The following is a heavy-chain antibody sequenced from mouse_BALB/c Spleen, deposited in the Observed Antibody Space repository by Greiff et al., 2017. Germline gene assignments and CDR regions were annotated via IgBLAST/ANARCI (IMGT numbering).Heavy chain of an antibody. CDR1: GFSLTSYG. CDR3: ARTGVYAMVY. Sequence: QVQLQQSGPGLVQPSQSLSITCTVSGFSLTSYGVHWVRQSPGKGLEWLGVIWSGGSTDYNADFISRLSISKDNSKSQGFFIMNSLQANETAIYYCARTGVYAMVYGGQGTSVTVSS. CDR2: IWSGGST. J-gene: IGHJ4*01. V-gene: IGHV2-2*02.